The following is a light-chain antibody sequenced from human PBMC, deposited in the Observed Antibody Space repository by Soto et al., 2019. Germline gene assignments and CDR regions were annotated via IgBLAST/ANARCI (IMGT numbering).Light chain of an antibody. CDR3: QQLNDYPLT. CDR2: AAS. V-gene: IGKV1-9*01. J-gene: IGKJ4*01. Sequence: DIQLTQSPSFLSASVGDRVTITCRASQGISTYLAWYQQKPGKAPKLLISAASTLQSGVPSRFRGSGSGTEFTLTISSLQPEDCATYYCQQLNDYPLTFGGGTKVEIK. CDR1: QGISTY.